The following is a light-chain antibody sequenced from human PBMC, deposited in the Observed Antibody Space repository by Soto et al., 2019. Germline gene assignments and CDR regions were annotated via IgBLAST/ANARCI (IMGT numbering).Light chain of an antibody. CDR1: ESVNNK. Sequence: EVVLTQSPATLSVSPGERATLSCRASESVNNKLGWYQQKPGQAPRLLMYRASTRATGIPARFSGSGSGTEFTLTISSLQSEDSAVYNCHQYNHWFPSTFGQGTRLEIK. J-gene: IGKJ5*01. CDR2: RAS. V-gene: IGKV3-15*01. CDR3: HQYNHWFPST.